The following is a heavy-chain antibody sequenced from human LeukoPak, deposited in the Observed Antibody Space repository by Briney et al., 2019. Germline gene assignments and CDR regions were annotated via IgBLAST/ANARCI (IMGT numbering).Heavy chain of an antibody. CDR1: GYTLTELS. D-gene: IGHD3-10*01. V-gene: IGHV1-24*01. CDR2: FDPEDGET. J-gene: IGHJ4*02. Sequence: ASVKVSCKVSGYTLTELSMHWVRQAPGKGLEWMGGFDPEDGETIYAQKFQGRVTMTEDTSTDTAYMELSSLRSEDTAVYYCATYYLKASSDTLDYWGQGTLVTVSS. CDR3: ATYYLKASSDTLDY.